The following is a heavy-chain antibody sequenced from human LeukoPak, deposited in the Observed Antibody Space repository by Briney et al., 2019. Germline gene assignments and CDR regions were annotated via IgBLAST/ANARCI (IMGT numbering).Heavy chain of an antibody. CDR3: ARATHYDSSGYYFHDAFDI. CDR1: GYTFTGYY. V-gene: IGHV1-2*02. D-gene: IGHD3-22*01. CDR2: INPNSGGP. J-gene: IGHJ3*02. Sequence: ASVKVSCKASGYTFTGYYMHWVRQAPGQGLEWMGWINPNSGGPNYAQKFQGRVTMTRDTSISTAYMELSRLRSDDTAVYYCARATHYDSSGYYFHDAFDIWGQGTKVTVSS.